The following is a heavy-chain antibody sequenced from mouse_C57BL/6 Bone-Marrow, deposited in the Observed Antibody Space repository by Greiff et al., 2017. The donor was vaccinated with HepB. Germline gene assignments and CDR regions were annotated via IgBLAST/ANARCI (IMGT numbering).Heavy chain of an antibody. CDR1: GFSFNTYA. Sequence: DVHLVESGGGLVQPKGSLKLSCAASGFSFNTYAMNWVRQAPGKGLEWVARIRSKSNNYATYYADSVKDRFTISRDDSESMLYLQMNNLKTEDTAMYYCVRHGTTVVARRKDYAMDYWGQGTSVTVSS. D-gene: IGHD1-1*01. J-gene: IGHJ4*01. V-gene: IGHV10-1*01. CDR3: VRHGTTVVARRKDYAMDY. CDR2: IRSKSNNYAT.